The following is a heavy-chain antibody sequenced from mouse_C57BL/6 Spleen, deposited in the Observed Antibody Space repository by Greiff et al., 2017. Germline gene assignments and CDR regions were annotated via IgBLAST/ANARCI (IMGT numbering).Heavy chain of an antibody. CDR3: ASEVVATDYAMYD. CDR1: GYSFTDYN. CDR2: INPNYGNT. J-gene: IGHJ4*01. Sequence: VQLQQSGPELVKPGASVKISCKASGYSFTDYNMNWVKQSNGKSLEWIGVINPNYGNTSYNQKFKGKATLTVDKSSSTAYMQINSLTSEDSAVDYCASEVVATDYAMYDWGQGTSVTVSS. V-gene: IGHV1-39*01. D-gene: IGHD1-1*01.